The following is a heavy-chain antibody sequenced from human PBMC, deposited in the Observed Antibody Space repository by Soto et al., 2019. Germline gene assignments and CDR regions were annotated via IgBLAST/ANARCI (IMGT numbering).Heavy chain of an antibody. CDR2: IYYSGST. J-gene: IGHJ5*02. Sequence: PSETLSLTCTVSGGSISSYYGSWIRQPPGKGLEWIGYIYYSGSTNYNPSLKSRVTISVDTSKNQFSLKLSSVTAADTAVYYCARGYPSYCYDSSGFDPWGQGTLVTVSS. CDR1: GGSISSYY. V-gene: IGHV4-59*01. D-gene: IGHD3-22*01. CDR3: ARGYPSYCYDSSGFDP.